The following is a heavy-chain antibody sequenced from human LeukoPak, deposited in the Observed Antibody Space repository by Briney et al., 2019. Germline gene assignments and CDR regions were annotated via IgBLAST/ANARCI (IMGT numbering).Heavy chain of an antibody. V-gene: IGHV4-4*07. Sequence: SETLSLTCTVSGGSFSSYYWTWIRQPAGKGLEWIGRIYNSGPTTYSPSLESRVTMSLDPSKNRFSLSLSSVTAADTAVYYCARDRLGATGHWRIDVWGRGTLVTVSS. CDR1: GGSFSSYY. D-gene: IGHD1-26*01. CDR2: IYNSGPT. J-gene: IGHJ2*01. CDR3: ARDRLGATGHWRIDV.